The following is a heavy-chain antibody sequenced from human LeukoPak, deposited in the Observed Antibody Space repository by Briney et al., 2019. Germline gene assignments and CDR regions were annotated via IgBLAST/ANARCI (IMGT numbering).Heavy chain of an antibody. Sequence: GRSLRLSCAASGFTFSSYAMHWVRQAPGKGLGWVAVISYDGSNKYYADSVKGRFTISRDNSKNTLYLQMNSLRAEDTAVYNCAREVWGQVYFDYWGQGTLVTVSS. CDR2: ISYDGSNK. D-gene: IGHD7-27*01. CDR1: GFTFSSYA. V-gene: IGHV3-30-3*01. J-gene: IGHJ4*02. CDR3: AREVWGQVYFDY.